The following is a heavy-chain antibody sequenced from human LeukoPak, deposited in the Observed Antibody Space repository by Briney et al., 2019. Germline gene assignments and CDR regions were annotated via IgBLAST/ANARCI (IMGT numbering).Heavy chain of an antibody. CDR3: AREQDGRDGYNYRRNYYYYYMDV. CDR1: GYTFTSYY. CDR2: INPSGGST. Sequence: ASVKVSCKASGYTFTSYYMHWVRQAPGQGLEWMGIINPSGGSTSYAQKYQSRVTMTRDTSTSTVYMELSSLRSEDTAVYYCAREQDGRDGYNYRRNYYYYYMDVWGKGTTVTVSS. J-gene: IGHJ6*03. D-gene: IGHD5-24*01. V-gene: IGHV1-46*01.